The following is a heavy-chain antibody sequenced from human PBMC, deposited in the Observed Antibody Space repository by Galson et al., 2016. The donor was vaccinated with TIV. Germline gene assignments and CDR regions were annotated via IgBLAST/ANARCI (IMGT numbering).Heavy chain of an antibody. J-gene: IGHJ6*02. CDR1: GGSISNSHW. Sequence: TLSLTCAVSGGSISNSHWWSWVRQPPGKGLEWIGEIYHRGSTNYNPSLKSRVPISVDKAKNQFSLTLSSVTAAATAVYYCARWPGSSSSGYYYYGLDVWGQGTTVTVSS. CDR2: IYHRGST. V-gene: IGHV4-4*02. CDR3: ARWPGSSSSGYYYYGLDV. D-gene: IGHD6-6*01.